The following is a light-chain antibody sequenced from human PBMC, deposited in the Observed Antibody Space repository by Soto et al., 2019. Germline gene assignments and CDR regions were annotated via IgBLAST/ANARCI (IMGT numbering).Light chain of an antibody. CDR2: SNN. J-gene: IGLJ2*01. Sequence: QSVLTQPPSASGTPGQRVTISCSGSSSNIGSNTVNWYQHLPGTAPKLLIYSNNQRLSGVPDRFSGSKSGTSASLAISGLQSEDEADYYCAAWDDSLNGPGVVFGGGTKLTVL. CDR3: AAWDDSLNGPGVV. CDR1: SSNIGSNT. V-gene: IGLV1-44*01.